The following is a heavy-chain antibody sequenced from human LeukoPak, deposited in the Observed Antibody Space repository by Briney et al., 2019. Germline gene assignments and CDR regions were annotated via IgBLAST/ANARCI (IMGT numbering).Heavy chain of an antibody. D-gene: IGHD4-17*01. CDR1: GLTVSSNY. Sequence: GGSLRLSCAPSGLTVSSNYMSWVRQAPGKGLEWVSIIYSGGSAYYADSVKGRFTISRDNAKNTLFLQMTSLRAEDTAVYYCARTRDYRFEYWGQGTLATVSS. CDR2: IYSGGSA. J-gene: IGHJ4*02. CDR3: ARTRDYRFEY. V-gene: IGHV3-53*01.